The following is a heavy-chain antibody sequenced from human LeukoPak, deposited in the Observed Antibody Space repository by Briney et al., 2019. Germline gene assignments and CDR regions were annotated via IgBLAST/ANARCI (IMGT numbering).Heavy chain of an antibody. CDR2: MNPNSGNT. CDR3: ARGMTGYYGFYYHGMDV. Sequence: ASVKVSCKASGYTFTSYDINWVRQATRQGLEWMGWMNPNSGNTGYAQKFQGRVTMTRNTSISTAYMELSSLRSEDTAVYYCARGMTGYYGFYYHGMDVWGQGTTVTVSS. V-gene: IGHV1-8*01. D-gene: IGHD3-10*01. CDR1: GYTFTSYD. J-gene: IGHJ6*02.